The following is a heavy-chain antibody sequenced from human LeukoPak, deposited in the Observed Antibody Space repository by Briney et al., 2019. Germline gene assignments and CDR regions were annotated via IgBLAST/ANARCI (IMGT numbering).Heavy chain of an antibody. V-gene: IGHV3-21*04. CDR3: AKGRYGSTSTSPLGP. CDR1: GFTFSSYS. J-gene: IGHJ5*02. CDR2: ISSSSSYI. D-gene: IGHD2-2*01. Sequence: GGSLRLSCAASGFTFSSYSMNWVRQAPGKGLEWVSSISSSSSYIYYADSVKGRFTISRDNAKNSLYLQMNSLRAEDTALYYCAKGRYGSTSTSPLGPWGQGTLVTVSS.